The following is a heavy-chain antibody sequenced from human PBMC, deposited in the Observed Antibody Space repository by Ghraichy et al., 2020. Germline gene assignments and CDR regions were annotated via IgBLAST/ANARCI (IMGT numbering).Heavy chain of an antibody. J-gene: IGHJ6*02. CDR3: AKVLGWFGELSDYGMDV. D-gene: IGHD3-10*01. Sequence: ETLSLTCAASGFTFSSYAMSWVRQAPGKGLEWVSAISGSGGSTYYADSVKGRFTISRDNSKNTLYLQMNSLRAEDTAVYYCAKVLGWFGELSDYGMDVWGQGTTVTVSS. CDR2: ISGSGGST. CDR1: GFTFSSYA. V-gene: IGHV3-23*01.